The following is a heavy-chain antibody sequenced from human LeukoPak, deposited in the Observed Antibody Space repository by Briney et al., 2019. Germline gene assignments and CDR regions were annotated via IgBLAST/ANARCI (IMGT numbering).Heavy chain of an antibody. CDR1: GFIFTNYF. V-gene: IGHV3-7*01. D-gene: IGHD6-6*01. J-gene: IGHJ4*02. Sequence: AGGSLRLSCAASGFIFTNYFMSWVRQAPGKGLEWVASIKHDGSEKYYVDSVRGRFTISRDNTMNSLYLQMSSLRAEDTAVYYCARGPNSNWSGLDFWGQGTLLTVSS. CDR3: ARGPNSNWSGLDF. CDR2: IKHDGSEK.